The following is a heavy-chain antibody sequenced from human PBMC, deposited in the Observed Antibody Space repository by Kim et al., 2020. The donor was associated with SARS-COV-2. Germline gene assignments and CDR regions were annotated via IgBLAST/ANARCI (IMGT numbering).Heavy chain of an antibody. CDR1: GFSFSIYS. CDR2: ITGDSKTI. CDR3: ARGLQYAFDF. Sequence: GGSLRLSCTASGFSFSIYSMNWVRQAPGKGLEWVSYITGDSKTIHYADSVRGRFTISRDNAGNSLFLQMNSLRVEDTAVYYCARGLQYAFDFWGQGTMVTASS. J-gene: IGHJ3*01. D-gene: IGHD3-16*01. V-gene: IGHV3-48*01.